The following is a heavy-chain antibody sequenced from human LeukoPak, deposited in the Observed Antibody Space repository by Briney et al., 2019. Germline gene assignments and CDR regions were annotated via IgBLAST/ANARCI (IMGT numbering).Heavy chain of an antibody. J-gene: IGHJ6*02. Sequence: HPGGTLRLSCAASGFTFSSYGMHWVRQAPGKGLEWVAFIRYDGSNKYYADSVKGRFTISRDNSKNTLYLQMNSLRAEDTAVYYCASAPCGDCYYGMDVWGQGTTVTVSS. CDR2: IRYDGSNK. V-gene: IGHV3-30*02. CDR1: GFTFSSYG. D-gene: IGHD3-10*01. CDR3: ASAPCGDCYYGMDV.